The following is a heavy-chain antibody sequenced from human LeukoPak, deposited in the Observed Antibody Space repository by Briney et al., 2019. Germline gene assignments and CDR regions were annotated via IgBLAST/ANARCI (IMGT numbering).Heavy chain of an antibody. CDR1: GYSITSYW. J-gene: IGHJ3*02. CDR3: ARPDLERLDAFDI. Sequence: GESLKISCKGSGYSITSYWIGWVRQMPGKGLEWMGIIYPGDSDTRYSPSFQGQVTISADKSISTAYLQWSSLKAPDTAMCYCARPDLERLDAFDIWGQGTVVTVSS. CDR2: IYPGDSDT. V-gene: IGHV5-51*01. D-gene: IGHD6-25*01.